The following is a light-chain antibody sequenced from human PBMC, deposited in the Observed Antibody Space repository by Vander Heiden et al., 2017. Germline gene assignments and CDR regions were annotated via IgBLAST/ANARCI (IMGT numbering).Light chain of an antibody. Sequence: DIQMTQSPSSLSASVGDRVTITCRASQNISNSLNWYQQTPGKAPQLLIYGASTLQTGVPSRFSGSGSGTDFTLTISSLQPEDFATYYCQQGFNTPPSFTFGPGTKVDIK. CDR1: QNISNS. V-gene: IGKV1-39*01. J-gene: IGKJ3*01. CDR2: GAS. CDR3: QQGFNTPPSFT.